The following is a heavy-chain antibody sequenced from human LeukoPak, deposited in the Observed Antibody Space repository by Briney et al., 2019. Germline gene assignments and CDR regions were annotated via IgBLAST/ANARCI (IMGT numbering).Heavy chain of an antibody. V-gene: IGHV3-11*06. D-gene: IGHD3/OR15-3a*01. CDR3: ARDDLIN. CDR1: GFSFSDYY. Sequence: GGSLRLSCAASGFSFSDYYMSWIRQAPGKGLEWVSYISRSSDYTNYADSVKGRFTISRDNSKNTLYLQMNSLRAEDTAVYYCARDDLINWGQGTLVTVSS. J-gene: IGHJ4*02. CDR2: ISRSSDYT.